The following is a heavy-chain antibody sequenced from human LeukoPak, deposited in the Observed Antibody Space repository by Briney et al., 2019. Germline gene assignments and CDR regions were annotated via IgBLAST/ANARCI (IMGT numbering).Heavy chain of an antibody. CDR3: GRGTTPAAAAH. J-gene: IGHJ1*01. CDR1: GGSISSGSYY. Sequence: SETLSLTCTVSGGSISSGSYYWGWIRPPPGKGLEWIGSIYYSGNTNYNPSLKSRVTISADTSKNQFSLKLSSVTAADTAAYYCGRGTTPAAAAHWGQGILVSVSS. CDR2: IYYSGNT. D-gene: IGHD6-25*01. V-gene: IGHV4-39*01.